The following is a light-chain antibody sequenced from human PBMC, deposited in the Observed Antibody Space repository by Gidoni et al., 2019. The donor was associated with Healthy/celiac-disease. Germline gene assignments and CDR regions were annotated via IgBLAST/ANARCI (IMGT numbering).Light chain of an antibody. CDR1: QSISSY. CDR2: AAS. CDR3: QQSDSTPLLT. Sequence: DIQMTQSPSSLSASVGDRVTITCRASQSISSYLNWYQQKPGKAPKLLIYAASSLQSGVPSRFRGRGSGTDFTLTISSLQPEDFATYYCQQSDSTPLLTFGGGTKVEIK. V-gene: IGKV1-39*01. J-gene: IGKJ4*01.